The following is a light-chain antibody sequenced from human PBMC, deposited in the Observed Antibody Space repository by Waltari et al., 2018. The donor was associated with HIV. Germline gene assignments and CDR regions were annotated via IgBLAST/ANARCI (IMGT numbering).Light chain of an antibody. CDR3: SSYTSSSTLKV. Sequence: QSALTQPASVSGSHGQSITISCTGTSSDVGGYNYVSWYQQHTGKAPKLMIYDVSNRPSGVSNRFSGSKSGNTASRTISGLQAEDEADYYCSSYTSSSTLKVFGGGTKLTVL. CDR2: DVS. CDR1: SSDVGGYNY. V-gene: IGLV2-14*03. J-gene: IGLJ2*01.